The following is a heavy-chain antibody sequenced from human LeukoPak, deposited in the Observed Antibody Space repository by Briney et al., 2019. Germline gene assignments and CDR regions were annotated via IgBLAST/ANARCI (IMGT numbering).Heavy chain of an antibody. Sequence: GGSLRLSCRASGFSFETYWMHWVRQVPGKGLVWVSRIDEDGRITNYADSVKGRFSISRDNAKNTLYLQMNSLSDEDTALYYCARDLGGRWGYWGQGTLVTVSA. CDR1: GFSFETYW. V-gene: IGHV3-74*01. J-gene: IGHJ4*02. CDR2: IDEDGRIT. D-gene: IGHD5-24*01. CDR3: ARDLGGRWGY.